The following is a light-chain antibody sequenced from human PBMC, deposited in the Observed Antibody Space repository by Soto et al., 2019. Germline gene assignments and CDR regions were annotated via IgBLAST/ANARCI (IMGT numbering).Light chain of an antibody. CDR3: QQYGSSPT. CDR1: QSVSSSY. Sequence: EIVLTQSPGTLSLSPGETATLSWRASQSVSSSYLAWYQQKPGQAPRLLIYGASSRATGIPDRFSGSGSGTDFTLTISRLEPEDFAVYYCQQYGSSPTFGQGTRLEI. J-gene: IGKJ5*01. CDR2: GAS. V-gene: IGKV3-20*01.